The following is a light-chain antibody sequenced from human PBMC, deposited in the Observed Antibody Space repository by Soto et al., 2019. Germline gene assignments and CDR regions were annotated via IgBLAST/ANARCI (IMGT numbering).Light chain of an antibody. V-gene: IGLV2-8*01. CDR1: SSDFGGNNF. Sequence: QSALTQPPYASGSPGQSVALSCTGTSSDFGGNNFVSWYQQHPGKVPKLIIYEVNKRPSGVPDRFSGSKSGNTASLTVSGLQAEDEAQYYCSSYAGNNILFGGGTKVTVL. CDR3: SSYAGNNIL. CDR2: EVN. J-gene: IGLJ2*01.